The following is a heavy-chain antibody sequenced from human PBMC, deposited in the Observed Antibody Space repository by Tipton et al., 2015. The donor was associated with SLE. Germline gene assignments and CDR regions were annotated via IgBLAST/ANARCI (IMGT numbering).Heavy chain of an antibody. CDR1: GGSISSYY. J-gene: IGHJ4*02. Sequence: TLSLTCTVSGGSISSYYWSWIRQPPGKGLEWIGYIYYSGSTNYNPSLKSRVTISVDTSKNQFSLKLSSVTAADTAVYYCARRKVEDFDYWGQGTLVTVSS. V-gene: IGHV4-59*08. CDR3: ARRKVEDFDY. CDR2: IYYSGST. D-gene: IGHD5-24*01.